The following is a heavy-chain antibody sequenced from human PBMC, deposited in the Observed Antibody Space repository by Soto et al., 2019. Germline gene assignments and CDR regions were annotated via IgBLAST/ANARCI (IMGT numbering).Heavy chain of an antibody. CDR3: ARDGYSRYPYDAFDI. V-gene: IGHV1-69*08. J-gene: IGHJ3*02. D-gene: IGHD5-12*01. CDR1: GGTFSSYT. CDR2: IIPILGIA. Sequence: QVQLVQSGAEVKKPGSSVKVSCKASGGTFSSYTISWVRQAPGQGLEWMGRIIPILGIANYAQKFQVRVTITADKSTSTDYMELSSLRSEDTAGYYCARDGYSRYPYDAFDIWGQGTMVTVSS.